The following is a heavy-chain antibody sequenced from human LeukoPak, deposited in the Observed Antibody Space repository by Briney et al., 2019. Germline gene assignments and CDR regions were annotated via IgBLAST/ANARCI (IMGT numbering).Heavy chain of an antibody. Sequence: SQTLSLTCTVSGGSVNNGNHYWTWIRQPPGKGLEWIGYIYYSGSTYYNPSLKSRLTISIDTSKNQFSLKLSSVTAADTAVYYCARRLASGGSNYYFDYWGQGILVTVSS. J-gene: IGHJ4*02. CDR3: ARRLASGGSNYYFDY. CDR1: GGSVNNGNHY. D-gene: IGHD2-8*02. CDR2: IYYSGST. V-gene: IGHV4-30-4*01.